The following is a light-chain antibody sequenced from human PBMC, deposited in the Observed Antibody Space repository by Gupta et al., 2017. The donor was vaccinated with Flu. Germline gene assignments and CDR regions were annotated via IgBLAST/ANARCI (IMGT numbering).Light chain of an antibody. CDR3: SSYTSSSTIYV. CDR2: EVS. CDR1: SSDVGGYNY. V-gene: IGLV2-14*01. Sequence: QSALTQPASVSGSPGQSLTISCTGTSSDVGGYNYVPWYQQHPGKAPKLMIYEVSNRPSGVSNRFSGSKSGNTASLTISGLQAEDEADYYCSSYTSSSTIYVFGTGTKVTVL. J-gene: IGLJ1*01.